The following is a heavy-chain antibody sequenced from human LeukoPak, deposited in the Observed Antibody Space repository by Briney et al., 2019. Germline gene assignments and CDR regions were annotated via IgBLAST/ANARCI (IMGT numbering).Heavy chain of an antibody. V-gene: IGHV3-30*04. Sequence: PGGSLRLSCAASGFTFSSYAMHWVRQAPGKGLEWVAVISYDGSNKYYADSVKGRFTISRDNSKNTLYLQMNSLRAEDTAVYYCAKDVYSSSWYYFDYWGQGTLVTVSS. J-gene: IGHJ4*02. CDR3: AKDVYSSSWYYFDY. D-gene: IGHD6-13*01. CDR1: GFTFSSYA. CDR2: ISYDGSNK.